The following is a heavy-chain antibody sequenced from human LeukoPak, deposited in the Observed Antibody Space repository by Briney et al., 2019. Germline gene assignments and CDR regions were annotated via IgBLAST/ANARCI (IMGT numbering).Heavy chain of an antibody. CDR3: AREDHSNYNY. J-gene: IGHJ4*02. CDR1: GFSFSSYW. V-gene: IGHV3-7*01. CDR2: IKQDGGEK. D-gene: IGHD4-11*01. Sequence: PGGSLRLPCAASGFSFSSYWMSWVRQAPGKGPEWVANIKQDGGEKYHVDSVKGRFTISRDNAKNSLYLQMNSLRVEDTAVYYCAREDHSNYNYWGQGTLVTVSS.